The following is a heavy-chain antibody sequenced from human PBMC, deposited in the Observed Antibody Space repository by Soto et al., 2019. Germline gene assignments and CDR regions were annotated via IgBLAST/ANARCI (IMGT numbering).Heavy chain of an antibody. CDR2: INAGNGNT. V-gene: IGHV1-3*01. CDR3: ARDSSGWYEIDY. Sequence: VASVKVSCKASGYTFTSYAMHWVRQAPGQRLEWMGWINAGNGNTKYSQKFQGRVTITRDTSASTAYMELSSLRSEDTAVYYCARDSSGWYEIDYWGQGTLVTVSS. D-gene: IGHD6-19*01. CDR1: GYTFTSYA. J-gene: IGHJ4*02.